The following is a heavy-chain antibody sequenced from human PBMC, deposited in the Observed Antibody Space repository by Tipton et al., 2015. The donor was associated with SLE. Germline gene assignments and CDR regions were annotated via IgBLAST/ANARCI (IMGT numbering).Heavy chain of an antibody. CDR3: SRGVGRAKWYNRYYMDV. Sequence: LRLSCVVSGDSLRGSTYYWSWIRQPPGTGPEWIGSVYSSGSTYYNPFLMSRATLSIATSSNQFYLKMSSVTAADTAVYYCSRGVGRAKWYNRYYMDVWGKGTTVIVSS. J-gene: IGHJ6*03. CDR2: VYSSGST. CDR1: GDSLRGSTYY. V-gene: IGHV4-39*07. D-gene: IGHD1-1*01.